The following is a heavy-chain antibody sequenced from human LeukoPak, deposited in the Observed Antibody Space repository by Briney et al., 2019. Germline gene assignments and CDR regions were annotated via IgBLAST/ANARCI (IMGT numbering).Heavy chain of an antibody. D-gene: IGHD4-17*01. CDR2: IYSGGST. CDR3: SRVIDYGEYPYGFDY. Sequence: GGSLRLSRAASGFTVSSNYMSWVRQAPGKGLEWVSVIYSGGSTYYADSVKGRFTISRDNSKNTLYLQMNSLRAEDTAVYYCSRVIDYGEYPYGFDYWGQGTLVTVSS. J-gene: IGHJ4*02. V-gene: IGHV3-53*01. CDR1: GFTVSSNY.